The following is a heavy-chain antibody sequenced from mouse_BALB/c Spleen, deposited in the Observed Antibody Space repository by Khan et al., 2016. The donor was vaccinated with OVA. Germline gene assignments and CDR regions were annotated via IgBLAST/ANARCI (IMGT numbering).Heavy chain of an antibody. J-gene: IGHJ2*01. V-gene: IGHV1-7*01. CDR3: TRDRIDY. CDR1: GYTFTTYW. Sequence: QVQLKQSGAERAKPGASVKMSCKASGYTFTTYWMHWVKQRPGQGREWIGYINPTSGYTDYNEKFKDRATLSADKSSSTAYMQLSSLTSEDSAVYYCTRDRIDYWGQGTTLTVSS. CDR2: INPTSGYT.